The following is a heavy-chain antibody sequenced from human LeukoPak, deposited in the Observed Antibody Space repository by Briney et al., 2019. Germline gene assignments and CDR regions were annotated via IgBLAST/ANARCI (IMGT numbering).Heavy chain of an antibody. J-gene: IGHJ2*01. CDR1: GFTVSTYY. V-gene: IGHV3-53*01. D-gene: IGHD3-3*02. Sequence: PGGSLRLSCAASGFTVSTYYMNWVRQAPGKGLEWVSIIYSGGTTYYADSVKGRFTISRGTSKNTLSLQMNSLRAEGTAVYFCARVGDHFHWNLDLWGRGTLVSVSS. CDR2: IYSGGTT. CDR3: ARVGDHFHWNLDL.